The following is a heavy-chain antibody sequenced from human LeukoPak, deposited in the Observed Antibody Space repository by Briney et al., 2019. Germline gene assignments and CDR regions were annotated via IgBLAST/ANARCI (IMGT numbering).Heavy chain of an antibody. V-gene: IGHV3-23*01. CDR1: GFTFSSYA. CDR3: ARDKRQWTFDY. Sequence: AGGSLRLSCAASGFTFSSYAMSWVRQAPGKGLEWVSAISGSGGSTYYADSVKGRFTISRDNSKNTRYLQMNSLRAEDTAVYYCARDKRQWTFDYWGQGTLVTVSS. CDR2: ISGSGGST. D-gene: IGHD6-19*01. J-gene: IGHJ4*02.